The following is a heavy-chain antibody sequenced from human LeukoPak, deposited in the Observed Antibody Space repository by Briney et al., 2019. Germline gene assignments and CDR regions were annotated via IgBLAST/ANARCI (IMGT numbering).Heavy chain of an antibody. CDR1: GFTFSSYS. D-gene: IGHD6-19*01. CDR3: AREGGGWQIWADYFDY. CDR2: ISSSSSYI. Sequence: GGSLRLSCAASGFTFSSYSMNWVRQAPGKGLEWVSSISSSSSYIYYADSVKGRFTISRDNAKNSLYLQMNSLRAEDTAVYYCAREGGGWQIWADYFDYWGQGTLVTVSS. J-gene: IGHJ4*02. V-gene: IGHV3-21*01.